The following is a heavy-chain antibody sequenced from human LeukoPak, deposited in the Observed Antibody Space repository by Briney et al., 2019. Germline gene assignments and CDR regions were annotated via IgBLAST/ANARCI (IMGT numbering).Heavy chain of an antibody. J-gene: IGHJ4*02. CDR3: AKEGYSSSWSSGFDY. CDR2: ISYDGSNK. D-gene: IGHD6-13*01. CDR1: GFTFSSYG. Sequence: GSLRLSCAASGFTFSSYGMHWVRQAPGKGLEWVAVISYDGSNKYYADSVKGRFTISRDNSKNTLYLQMNSLRAEDTAVYYCAKEGYSSSWSSGFDYWGQGTLVTVSS. V-gene: IGHV3-30*18.